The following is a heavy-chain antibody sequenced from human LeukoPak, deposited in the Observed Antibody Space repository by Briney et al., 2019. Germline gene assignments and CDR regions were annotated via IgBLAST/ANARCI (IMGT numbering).Heavy chain of an antibody. CDR2: INHNGNVN. V-gene: IGHV3-7*03. CDR1: GFAFSSSW. J-gene: IGHJ6*02. Sequence: GGSLRLSCAASGFAFSSSWMSWVRQAPGKGLEWVASINHNGNVNYYVDSVKGRFTISRDNAKNSLYLQMSNLRAEDTAVYFCARGGGLDVWGQGATVTVSS. D-gene: IGHD3-16*01. CDR3: ARGGGLDV.